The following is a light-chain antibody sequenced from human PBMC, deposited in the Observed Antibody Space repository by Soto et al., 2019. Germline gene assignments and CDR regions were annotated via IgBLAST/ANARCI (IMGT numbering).Light chain of an antibody. CDR3: QQYGSSPVT. Sequence: EIVLTQSPGTLSLSPGERATLSCRASQSVSSSYLAWYQQKPGQAPRLLIYGASSRAAGIPDRFSGSGSGTVFTLPFSRLEPEDFAVYYCQQYGSSPVTFGGGTKVDIK. CDR1: QSVSSSY. CDR2: GAS. J-gene: IGKJ4*01. V-gene: IGKV3-20*01.